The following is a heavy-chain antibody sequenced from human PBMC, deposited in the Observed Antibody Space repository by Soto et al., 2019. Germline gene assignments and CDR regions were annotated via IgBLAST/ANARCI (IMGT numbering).Heavy chain of an antibody. CDR3: ARGYDFWSGYWVRVFDP. V-gene: IGHV4-34*01. Sequence: SETLSLTCAVYGGSFSGYYWSWIRQPPGKGLEWIGEINHSGSTNYNPSLKSRVTISVDTSKNQFSLKLSSVTAADTAVYYCARGYDFWSGYWVRVFDPWGQGTLVTVSS. D-gene: IGHD3-3*01. CDR1: GGSFSGYY. CDR2: INHSGST. J-gene: IGHJ5*02.